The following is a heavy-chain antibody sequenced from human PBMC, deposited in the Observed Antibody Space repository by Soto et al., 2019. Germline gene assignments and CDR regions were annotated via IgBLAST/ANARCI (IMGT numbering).Heavy chain of an antibody. CDR3: ARSDLEWLLYGNFMPTSIDY. V-gene: IGHV3-30-3*01. CDR2: ISYDGSNK. CDR1: GFTFSSYA. Sequence: GESLKISCAASGFTFSSYAMHWVRQAPGKGLEWVAVISYDGSNKYYADSVKGRFTISRDNSKNTLYLQMNSLRAEDTAVYYCARSDLEWLLYGNFMPTSIDYWGQGTLVTVSS. D-gene: IGHD3-3*01. J-gene: IGHJ4*02.